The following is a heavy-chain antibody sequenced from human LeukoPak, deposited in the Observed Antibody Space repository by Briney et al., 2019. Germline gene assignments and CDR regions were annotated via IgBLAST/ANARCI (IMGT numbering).Heavy chain of an antibody. V-gene: IGHV4-39*01. CDR1: GGSISSSTSY. CDR3: ARVTGRRDGYTFDF. J-gene: IGHJ4*02. Sequence: SETLSLTCAVSGGSISSSTSYWGWIRQPPGKGLQWIGRIYYSGSTFYNPSLKSRVTISVDTSKNQFSLRLSSVTAADTAVYYCARVTGRRDGYTFDFWGQGTLVTVSS. CDR2: IYYSGST. D-gene: IGHD5-24*01.